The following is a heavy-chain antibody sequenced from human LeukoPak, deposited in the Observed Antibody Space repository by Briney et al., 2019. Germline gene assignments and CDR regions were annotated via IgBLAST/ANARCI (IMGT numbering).Heavy chain of an antibody. D-gene: IGHD1-7*01. Sequence: SETLSLTCTVSGGSISSYYWSWIRQPPGKGLEWIGYIYYSGSTNYNPSLKSRVTMSVDTSENQFSLKLSSVTAADTAVYYCASETTSAHYYYMDVWGKGTTVTISS. J-gene: IGHJ6*03. CDR3: ASETTSAHYYYMDV. V-gene: IGHV4-59*12. CDR2: IYYSGST. CDR1: GGSISSYY.